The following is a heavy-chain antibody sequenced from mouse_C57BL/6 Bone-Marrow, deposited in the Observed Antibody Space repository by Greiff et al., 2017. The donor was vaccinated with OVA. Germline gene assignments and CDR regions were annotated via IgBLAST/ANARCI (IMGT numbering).Heavy chain of an antibody. Sequence: QVQLQQSGPELVKPGASVKISCKASGYAFSSSWMNWVKQRPGKGLEWIGRIYPGDGDTNYNGKFKGKATLTADKSSSTAYMQLSSLTSEDSAVYVCARSRYYGSSPYFDYWGQGTTLTVSS. CDR2: IYPGDGDT. CDR3: ARSRYYGSSPYFDY. CDR1: GYAFSSSW. V-gene: IGHV1-82*01. J-gene: IGHJ2*01. D-gene: IGHD1-1*01.